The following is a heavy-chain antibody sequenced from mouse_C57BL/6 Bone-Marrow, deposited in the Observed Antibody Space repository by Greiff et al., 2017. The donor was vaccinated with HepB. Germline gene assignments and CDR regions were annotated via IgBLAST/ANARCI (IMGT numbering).Heavy chain of an antibody. CDR2: IDPSDSYT. D-gene: IGHD2-4*01. CDR3: AREDYAPYYFDY. V-gene: IGHV1-59*01. J-gene: IGHJ2*01. Sequence: QVQLQQPGAELVRPGTSVKLSCKASGYTFTNYWMHWVKQRPGQGLEWIGVIDPSDSYTNYNQKFKGKATLTVDTSSSTAYMQLSSLTSEDSAVYYCAREDYAPYYFDYWGQGTTLTVSS. CDR1: GYTFTNYW.